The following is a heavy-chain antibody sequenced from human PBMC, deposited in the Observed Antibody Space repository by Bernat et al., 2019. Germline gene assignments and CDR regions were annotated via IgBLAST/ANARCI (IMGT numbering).Heavy chain of an antibody. CDR3: ATQYGANAEPFQH. Sequence: QVQLQESGPGLVKPSETLSLTCNVSGSAIESFYWSWVRQPPGKGLEWLGLVYYTGRTKYNPPIKSRLSISLDPSKSQVSLRVKSVTAADTAVYYCATQYGANAEPFQHWGQGTLVTVSS. CDR1: GSAIESFY. D-gene: IGHD3-10*01. J-gene: IGHJ1*01. CDR2: VYYTGRT. V-gene: IGHV4-59*08.